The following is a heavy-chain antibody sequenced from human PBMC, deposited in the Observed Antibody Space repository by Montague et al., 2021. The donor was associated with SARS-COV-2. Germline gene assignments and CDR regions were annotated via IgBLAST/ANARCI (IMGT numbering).Heavy chain of an antibody. J-gene: IGHJ4*02. CDR2: IWYDGSNK. Sequence: SLRLSCAASGFTFSSYGMHWVHQAPGKGLEWVAVIWYDGSNKYYADSVKGRFTISRDNSKNTLYLQMNSLRAEDTAVYYCARDRVRAAAGTRYYFDYWGQGTLVTVSS. CDR1: GFTFSSYG. D-gene: IGHD6-13*01. V-gene: IGHV3-33*01. CDR3: ARDRVRAAAGTRYYFDY.